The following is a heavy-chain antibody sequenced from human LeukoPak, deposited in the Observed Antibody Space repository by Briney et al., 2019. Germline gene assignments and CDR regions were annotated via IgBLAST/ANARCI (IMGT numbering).Heavy chain of an antibody. CDR1: GGSISSYY. D-gene: IGHD1-26*01. V-gene: IGHV4-59*08. CDR2: ISYSGSN. Sequence: TSETLSLTCPVSGGSISSYYWNWIRHPPGKGMEWVGWISYSGSNNYNPSLKSRVAISLDMPKNQLSLKLNSVTAADTAVYYCARQPDSGSYYNFDYWGQGSLVTVSS. CDR3: ARQPDSGSYYNFDY. J-gene: IGHJ4*02.